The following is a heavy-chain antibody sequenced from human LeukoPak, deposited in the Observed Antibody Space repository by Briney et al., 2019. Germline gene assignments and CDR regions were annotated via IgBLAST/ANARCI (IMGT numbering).Heavy chain of an antibody. CDR1: GYTLTGYY. D-gene: IGHD3-10*01. CDR3: ARRYFGSGSYPFDH. CDR2: INPNSGGT. V-gene: IGHV1-2*02. Sequence: GASVKVSCKASGYTLTGYYMHWVRQAPGQGLEWMGWINPNSGGTNYAQKFQGRVTMTRDTSISTAYMELSRLRSDDTAVYYCARRYFGSGSYPFDHWGQGTLVTVSS. J-gene: IGHJ4*02.